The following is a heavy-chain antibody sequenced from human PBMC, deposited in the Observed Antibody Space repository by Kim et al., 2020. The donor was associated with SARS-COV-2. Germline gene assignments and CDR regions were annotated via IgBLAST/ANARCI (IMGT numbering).Heavy chain of an antibody. CDR2: ISAYNGNT. Sequence: SVKVSCKASGYTFTSYGISWVRQAPGQGLEWMGWISAYNGNTNYAQKLQGRVTMTTDTSTSTAYMELRSLRSDDTAVYYCAREIELRYFDWLFHTDYYYYGMDVWGQGTTVTVSS. D-gene: IGHD3-9*01. J-gene: IGHJ6*02. CDR3: AREIELRYFDWLFHTDYYYYGMDV. CDR1: GYTFTSYG. V-gene: IGHV1-18*01.